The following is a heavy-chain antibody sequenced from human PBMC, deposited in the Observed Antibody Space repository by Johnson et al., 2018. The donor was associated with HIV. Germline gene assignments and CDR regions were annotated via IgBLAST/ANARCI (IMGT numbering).Heavy chain of an antibody. CDR1: GFTFSSYD. D-gene: IGHD3-3*01. V-gene: IGHV3-13*01. Sequence: VQLVESVGGVVQPGRSLRLSCAASGFTFSSYDMHWVRQATGKGLEWVSAIGTAGDTYYPGSVKGRFTISRDNSKDTLYLQMDGLRPEDTALYYCAKDLGEGECEDWASDYYDFGRDYPCLDPRGVVGSFDIWGQGTMVTVSS. CDR2: IGTAGDT. CDR3: AKDLGEGECEDWASDYYDFGRDYPCLDPRGVVGSFDI. J-gene: IGHJ3*02.